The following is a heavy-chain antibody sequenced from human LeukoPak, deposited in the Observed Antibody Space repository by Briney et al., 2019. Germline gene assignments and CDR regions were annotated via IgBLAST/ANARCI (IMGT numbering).Heavy chain of an antibody. Sequence: SETLSLTCTVSGGSISSSSYYWGWIRQPPGKGLEWIGSIYYSGSTYYNPSLKSRVTISVDTSKNQFSLKLSSVTAADTAVYYCARTYDILTGSEKYYFDYWGQGTLVTVSS. J-gene: IGHJ4*02. CDR3: ARTYDILTGSEKYYFDY. V-gene: IGHV4-39*07. CDR2: IYYSGST. D-gene: IGHD3-9*01. CDR1: GGSISSSSYY.